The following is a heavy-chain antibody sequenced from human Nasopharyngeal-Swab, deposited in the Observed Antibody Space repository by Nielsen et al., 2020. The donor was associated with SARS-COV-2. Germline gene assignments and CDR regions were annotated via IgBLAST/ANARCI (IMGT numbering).Heavy chain of an antibody. D-gene: IGHD5-12*01. CDR2: IWYDGSNK. CDR3: ARGSPKRYSGYDFPSFDY. CDR1: GFTFSSYG. J-gene: IGHJ4*02. V-gene: IGHV3-33*01. Sequence: GESLKISCAASGFTFSSYGMHWVRQAPGKGLEWVAVIWYDGSNKYYADSVKGRFTISRDNSKNTLYLQMNSLRAEVTAVYYCARGSPKRYSGYDFPSFDYWGQGTLVTVSS.